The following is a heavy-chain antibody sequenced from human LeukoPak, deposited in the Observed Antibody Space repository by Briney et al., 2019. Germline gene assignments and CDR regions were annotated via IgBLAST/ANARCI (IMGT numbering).Heavy chain of an antibody. J-gene: IGHJ5*02. Sequence: RSGESLKISCKGSGYSFTSYWIGWVRQMPGKGLEWMGIIYPGDSDTRYSPSFQGQVTISADKSISTAYLQWSSLKASDTAMYYCARHGRIAAAAFDPWGQGTLVTVSS. CDR1: GYSFTSYW. CDR2: IYPGDSDT. CDR3: ARHGRIAAAAFDP. V-gene: IGHV5-51*01. D-gene: IGHD6-13*01.